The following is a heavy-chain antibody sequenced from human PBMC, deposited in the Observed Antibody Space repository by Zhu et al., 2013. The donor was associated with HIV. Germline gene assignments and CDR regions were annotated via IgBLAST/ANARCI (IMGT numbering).Heavy chain of an antibody. V-gene: IGHV1-46*01. J-gene: IGHJ6*02. CDR3: ARASTGTTYYYYSMDV. CDR2: INLHGGST. CDR1: GFTFTSYY. Sequence: QVQLVQSGAEVKKPGASVKVSCKASGFTFTSYYMHWVRQAPGQGLEWMGIINLHGGSTTYAQIFQGRLTMTRDTSTSTVYMELSSLRSEDTAVYYCARASTGTTYYYYSMDVWGQGTTVTVSS. D-gene: IGHD1-7*01.